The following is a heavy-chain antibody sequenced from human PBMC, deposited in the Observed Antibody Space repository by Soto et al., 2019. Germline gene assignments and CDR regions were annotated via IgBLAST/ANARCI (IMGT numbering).Heavy chain of an antibody. CDR3: ARDTDILTCYYGPLDY. Sequence: QVQLVESGGGVVQPGRSLRLSCAASGFTFSSYGMHWVRQAPGKGLEWVAVIWYDGSNKYYADSVKGRFTISRDNSKNTLYLHMNSLRAEDTAVYYCARDTDILTCYYGPLDYWGQGTLVTVSS. J-gene: IGHJ4*02. D-gene: IGHD3-9*01. CDR2: IWYDGSNK. V-gene: IGHV3-33*01. CDR1: GFTFSSYG.